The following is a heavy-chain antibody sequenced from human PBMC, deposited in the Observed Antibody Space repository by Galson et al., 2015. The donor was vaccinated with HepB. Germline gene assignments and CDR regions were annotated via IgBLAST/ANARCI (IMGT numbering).Heavy chain of an antibody. CDR2: ISWNSGSI. CDR1: GFTFDDYA. Sequence: SLRLSCAASGFTFDDYAMHWVRQAPGKGLEWVSGISWNSGSIGYADSVKGRFTISRDNAKNSLYLQMNSLRAEDTALYYCAKDNRARHSSSWKAFDIWGQGTMVTVSS. CDR3: AKDNRARHSSSWKAFDI. V-gene: IGHV3-9*01. J-gene: IGHJ3*02. D-gene: IGHD6-13*01.